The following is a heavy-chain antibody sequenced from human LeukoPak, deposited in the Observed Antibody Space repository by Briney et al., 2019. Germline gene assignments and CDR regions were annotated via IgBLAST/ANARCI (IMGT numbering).Heavy chain of an antibody. Sequence: TSETLSLTCTVSGGSISSYYWSWIRQPPGKGLEWIGYIYYSGSTNYNPSLKSRVTISVDTSKNQSSLKLSSVTAADTAVYYCARHGSSDYVWGSYRSSNAFDIWGQGTMVTVSS. CDR3: ARHGSSDYVWGSYRSSNAFDI. J-gene: IGHJ3*02. CDR2: IYYSGST. D-gene: IGHD3-16*02. CDR1: GGSISSYY. V-gene: IGHV4-59*08.